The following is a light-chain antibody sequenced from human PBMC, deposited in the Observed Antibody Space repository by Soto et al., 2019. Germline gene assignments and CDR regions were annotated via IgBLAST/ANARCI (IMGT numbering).Light chain of an antibody. CDR3: SSYAGSKNLV. J-gene: IGLJ2*01. CDR2: EVN. CDR1: SSDVGGYNS. Sequence: QSVLTQPPSASGSPGQSVTISCTGTSSDVGGYNSVSWYQQHPGKAPKLMIYEVNKRPSGVPDRFSASKSDSTASLTVSRLQAEDEAHYYCSSYAGSKNLVFGGGTKLTVL. V-gene: IGLV2-8*01.